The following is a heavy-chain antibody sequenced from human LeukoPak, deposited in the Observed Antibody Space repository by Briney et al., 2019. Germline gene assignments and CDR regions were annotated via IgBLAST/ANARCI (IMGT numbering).Heavy chain of an antibody. CDR1: GYRFTSYW. CDR3: ARPFYCSSTSCYDY. Sequence: GESLKISCKGSGYRFTSYWIGWVRQLPGKGLEWMGIIYPGDSDTRYSPSFQGQVTISADKSISTAYLQWSSLKASDTAMYYCARPFYCSSTSCYDYWGQGTLVTVSS. J-gene: IGHJ4*02. D-gene: IGHD2-2*01. V-gene: IGHV5-51*01. CDR2: IYPGDSDT.